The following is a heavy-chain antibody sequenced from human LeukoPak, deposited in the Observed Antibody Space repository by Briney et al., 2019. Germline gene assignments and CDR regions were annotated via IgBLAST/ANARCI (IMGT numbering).Heavy chain of an antibody. CDR3: ARYCSSTSCYSDYYYYMDV. CDR1: GFTFSSYS. J-gene: IGHJ6*03. CDR2: ISSSTTNI. V-gene: IGHV3-21*01. D-gene: IGHD2-2*01. Sequence: GGSLRLSCAASGFTFSSYSMNWVRQAPGKGLEWVSSISSSTTNIYCADSVKGRFTISRDNAKNSLYLQMNSLRAEDTAVYYCARYCSSTSCYSDYYYYMDVWGKGTTVTVSS.